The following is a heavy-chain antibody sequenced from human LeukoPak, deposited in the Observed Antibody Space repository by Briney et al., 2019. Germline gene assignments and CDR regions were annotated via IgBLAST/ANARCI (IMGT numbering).Heavy chain of an antibody. J-gene: IGHJ4*02. Sequence: GESLKISCKGSGYSFTSYWIAWVRQMPGKGLEWMGIIYPGDSDTRYSPSFQGQVTISADKSISTAYLQWSSLKASDTAMYYCARRRYDSSGYYYVFDYWGQGTLVTSPQ. CDR1: GYSFTSYW. V-gene: IGHV5-51*01. D-gene: IGHD3-22*01. CDR3: ARRRYDSSGYYYVFDY. CDR2: IYPGDSDT.